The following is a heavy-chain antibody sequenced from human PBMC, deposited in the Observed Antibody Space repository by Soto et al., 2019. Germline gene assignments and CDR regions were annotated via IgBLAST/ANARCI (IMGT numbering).Heavy chain of an antibody. CDR3: ARRVTPIAAAGTFFDY. D-gene: IGHD6-13*01. V-gene: IGHV4-61*08. CDR2: IYYSGST. J-gene: IGHJ4*02. CDR1: GGSISSGDYY. Sequence: SETLSLTCAVSGGSISSGDYYWSWIRQPPGKGLEWIGYIYYSGSTNYNPSLKSRVTISVGTSKNQFSLKLSSVTAADTAVYYCARRVTPIAAAGTFFDYWGQGTLVTVSS.